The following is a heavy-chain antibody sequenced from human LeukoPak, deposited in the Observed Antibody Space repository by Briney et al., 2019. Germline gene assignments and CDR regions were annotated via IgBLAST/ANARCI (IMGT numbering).Heavy chain of an antibody. Sequence: GGSLRLSYAASGFTFSSYWMHWVRQAPGKGLVWVSRINSDGSSTSYADSVKGRFTISRDNAKNTLYLQMNSLRAEDTAVYYCAREGQLPPVWYYYGMDVWGQGTTVTVSS. J-gene: IGHJ6*02. D-gene: IGHD2-2*01. CDR3: AREGQLPPVWYYYGMDV. V-gene: IGHV3-74*01. CDR1: GFTFSSYW. CDR2: INSDGSST.